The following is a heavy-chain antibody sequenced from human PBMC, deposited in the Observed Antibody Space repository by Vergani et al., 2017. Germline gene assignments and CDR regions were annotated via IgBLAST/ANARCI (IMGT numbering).Heavy chain of an antibody. CDR1: GFTFSSYA. CDR2: ISYDGSNK. CDR3: ARGGNSYGYGRAAFDI. Sequence: QVQLVESGGGVVQPGRSLRLSCAASGFTFSSYAMHWVRQAPGKGLEWVAVISYDGSNKYYADSVKGRFTISRDNSKNTLYLQMNSLRAEDTAVYYCARGGNSYGYGRAAFDIWGQGTMVTVSS. D-gene: IGHD5-18*01. V-gene: IGHV3-30*01. J-gene: IGHJ3*02.